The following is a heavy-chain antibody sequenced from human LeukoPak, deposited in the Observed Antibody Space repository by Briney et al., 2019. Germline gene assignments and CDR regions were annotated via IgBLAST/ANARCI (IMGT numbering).Heavy chain of an antibody. Sequence: GGSLRLSCAASGFTFSSYWMHWVRQAPGKGLVWVSRINSDGSSTSYADSVKGRFTISRDNAKNTLYLQMNSLRAEDTAVYYCARDGCSSTSCYADWFDPWGLGTLVTVSS. CDR1: GFTFSSYW. CDR3: ARDGCSSTSCYADWFDP. CDR2: INSDGSST. V-gene: IGHV3-74*01. D-gene: IGHD2-2*01. J-gene: IGHJ5*02.